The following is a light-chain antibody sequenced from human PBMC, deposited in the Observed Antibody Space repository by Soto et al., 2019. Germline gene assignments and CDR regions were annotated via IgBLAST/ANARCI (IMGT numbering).Light chain of an antibody. Sequence: IVLTQSPATLSMSPGERATLSCRASQSVSSNLAWYQQKLGQAPRLLIYGTSTRATGIPARFSGSGSGTEFTLTISSLQSEDFAVYYCQQYNNWLTFGGGTKVDIK. CDR1: QSVSSN. J-gene: IGKJ4*01. CDR3: QQYNNWLT. CDR2: GTS. V-gene: IGKV3-15*01.